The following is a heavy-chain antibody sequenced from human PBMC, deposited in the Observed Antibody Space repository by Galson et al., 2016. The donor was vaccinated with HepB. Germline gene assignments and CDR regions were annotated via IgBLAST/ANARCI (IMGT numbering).Heavy chain of an antibody. D-gene: IGHD5-24*01. CDR1: GFIVSNDY. J-gene: IGHJ4*02. V-gene: IGHV3-53*01. Sequence: SLRLSCAASGFIVSNDYMNWVRQAPGKGLEWLSVSYADGRTYYAESVRGRFTISRDNAKNTLYLQMNSLRAEDTAVYYCARDGNAYNFDYWGQGTLVTVSS. CDR3: ARDGNAYNFDY. CDR2: SYADGRT.